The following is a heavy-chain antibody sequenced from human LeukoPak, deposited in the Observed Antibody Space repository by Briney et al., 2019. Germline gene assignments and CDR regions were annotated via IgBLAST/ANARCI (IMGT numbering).Heavy chain of an antibody. CDR2: MNPNSGNT. D-gene: IGHD6-6*01. CDR3: ARSPSKIAARRFGWFDP. Sequence: VASVKVSCKASGYTFTSYDINWVRQATGQGLEWMGWMNPNSGNTGYAQKFQGRVTMTRNTSISTAYMELSSLRSEDTAVYYCARSPSKIAARRFGWFDPWGQGTLVTVSS. J-gene: IGHJ5*02. V-gene: IGHV1-8*01. CDR1: GYTFTSYD.